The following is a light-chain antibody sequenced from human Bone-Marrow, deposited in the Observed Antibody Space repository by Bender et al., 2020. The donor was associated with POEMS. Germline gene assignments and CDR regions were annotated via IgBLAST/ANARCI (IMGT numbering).Light chain of an antibody. V-gene: IGLV1-44*01. CDR1: DSNFGGNN. J-gene: IGLJ1*01. Sequence: QSVLTQPPSASGTPGQSVIISCSGTDSNFGGNNVNWYQHLPGTAPRLVVYSNYQRPSGVPARFSGSKSANTASLTISGLQPEDEADYYCISYSSISTYVFGSGTKVTVL. CDR3: ISYSSISTYV. CDR2: SNY.